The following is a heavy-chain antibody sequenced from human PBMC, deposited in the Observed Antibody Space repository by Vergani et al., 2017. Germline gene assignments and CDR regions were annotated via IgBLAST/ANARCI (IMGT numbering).Heavy chain of an antibody. D-gene: IGHD2/OR15-2a*01. CDR2: ISGPGLST. J-gene: IGHJ4*01. Sequence: EVHLLESGGGLVQSGGSLSSLCAASGFTFVILPWGWFPQAPGRGLAWVSSISGPGLSTYYADSVKGRFSISRDNSKNTVFLQMHSLRAEDTAIYYCVKEKIDLGSYFFDSWGHGILVTVSS. CDR1: GFTFVILP. V-gene: IGHV3-23*01. CDR3: VKEKIDLGSYFFDS.